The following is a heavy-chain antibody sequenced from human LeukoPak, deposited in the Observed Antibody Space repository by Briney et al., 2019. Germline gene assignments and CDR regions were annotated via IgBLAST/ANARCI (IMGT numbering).Heavy chain of an antibody. J-gene: IGHJ4*02. Sequence: SETLSLTCTVSGGSTSRYYWSWIRQPPGKRLEWHGYIYYSGSTTYNPPLKTRLTMPVDTSKSQISLKLISLTAADTAVYYCARLPGIAAVWGQGTLVTVSS. CDR1: GGSTSRYY. CDR2: IYYSGST. CDR3: ARLPGIAAV. V-gene: IGHV4-59*08. D-gene: IGHD6-13*01.